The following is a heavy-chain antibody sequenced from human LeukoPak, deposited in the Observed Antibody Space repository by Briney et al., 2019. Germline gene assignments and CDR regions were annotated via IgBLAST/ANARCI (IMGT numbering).Heavy chain of an antibody. V-gene: IGHV4-34*01. J-gene: IGHJ4*02. CDR1: GGSFSGYY. CDR2: IDHSGST. CDR3: ARGLGSGWYFY. Sequence: PSETLSLTCAVYGGSFSGYYWSWIRQPPGKGLEWIGEIDHSGSTNYNPSLKSRVTISVDTSKNQFSLKLSSVTAADTAVYYCARGLGSGWYFYWGQGTLVTVSS. D-gene: IGHD6-19*01.